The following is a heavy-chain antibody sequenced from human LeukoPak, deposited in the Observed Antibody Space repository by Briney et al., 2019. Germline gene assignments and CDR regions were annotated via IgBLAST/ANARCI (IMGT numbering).Heavy chain of an antibody. D-gene: IGHD2-8*01. CDR1: GFSFSSYG. V-gene: IGHV3-30*18. CDR2: ISYDGNHK. J-gene: IGHJ3*02. Sequence: GGSLRLSCAASGFSFSSYGIHWVRQAPGKGLEWVAVISYDGNHKYYADSVKGRFTISRDNSKNTLYLQMNSLRVEDTAVYYCAKQRMVQVNAFDMWGQGTMVTVSS. CDR3: AKQRMVQVNAFDM.